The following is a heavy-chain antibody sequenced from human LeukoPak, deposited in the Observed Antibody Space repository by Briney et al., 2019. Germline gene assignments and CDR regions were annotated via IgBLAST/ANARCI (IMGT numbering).Heavy chain of an antibody. D-gene: IGHD3/OR15-3a*01. CDR3: ARQDWAFDY. CDR1: GFSISSGYH. CDR2: IYRSGST. V-gene: IGHV4-38-2*01. Sequence: SETLSLTCAVSGFSISSGYHWGWIRQPPGKGLEWIVSIYRSGSTYYNPSLKRRLTISVDTSKNQFSLELSSVTAADTAVYYCARQDWAFDYWRQGTVVTVSS. J-gene: IGHJ4*02.